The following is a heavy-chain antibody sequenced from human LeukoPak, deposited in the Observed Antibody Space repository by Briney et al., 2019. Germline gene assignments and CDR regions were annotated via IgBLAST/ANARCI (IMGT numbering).Heavy chain of an antibody. CDR2: INRDGSII. CDR3: VKDRLLPHSPGDAFDI. V-gene: IGHV3-74*03. J-gene: IGHJ3*02. D-gene: IGHD3-10*01. Sequence: GGSLRLSCVVSGFTFSSYWMHWVRQAPGKGLVWVSRINRDGSIITYADSVKGRFTISRDNAKNTLYLQMNSLRAEDTAVYYCVKDRLLPHSPGDAFDIWGQGAMVTVSS. CDR1: GFTFSSYW.